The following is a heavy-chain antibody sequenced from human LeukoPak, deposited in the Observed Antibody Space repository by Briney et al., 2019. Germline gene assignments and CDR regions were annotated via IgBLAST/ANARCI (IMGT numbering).Heavy chain of an antibody. D-gene: IGHD2-15*01. Sequence: GGSLRLSCAASGFTVSSNYMSWVRQAPGKGLEWVSVIYSGGSTYYADSVKDRFTISRDNSKNTLYLQMNSLRAEDTAVYYCARGDGGSPPYFDYWGQGTLVTVSS. V-gene: IGHV3-53*01. CDR2: IYSGGST. CDR1: GFTVSSNY. J-gene: IGHJ4*02. CDR3: ARGDGGSPPYFDY.